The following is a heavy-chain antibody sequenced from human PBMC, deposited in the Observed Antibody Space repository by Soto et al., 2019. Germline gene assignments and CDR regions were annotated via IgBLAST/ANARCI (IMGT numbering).Heavy chain of an antibody. V-gene: IGHV4-39*01. CDR2: IFYSGST. CDR3: ARASGTQNCVLPRPVWGSQGPWFDP. Sequence: SETLSLTCTVSGGSISSSSYYWGWIRQPPGKGLEWIGSIFYSGSTYYNPSLKSRVTISVDTSKNQFSLKLSSVTAADTAVYYCARASGTQNCVLPRPVWGSQGPWFDPWGQGTLVTVSS. CDR1: GGSISSSSYY. J-gene: IGHJ5*02. D-gene: IGHD7-27*01.